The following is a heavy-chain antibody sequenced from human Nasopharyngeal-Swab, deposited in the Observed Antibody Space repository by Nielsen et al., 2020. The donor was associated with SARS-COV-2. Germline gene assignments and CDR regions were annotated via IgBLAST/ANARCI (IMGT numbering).Heavy chain of an antibody. J-gene: IGHJ6*03. D-gene: IGHD3-10*01. V-gene: IGHV4-34*01. CDR2: INHSGST. Sequence: SETLSLTCAVYGASFSGYYWSWIRQPPGKGLEWIGEINHSGSTNYNPSLKSRVTISVDTSKNQFSLKLSSVTAADTAVYYCARYGAGGSRITMVRGYMDVWGKGTTVTVSS. CDR3: ARYGAGGSRITMVRGYMDV. CDR1: GASFSGYY.